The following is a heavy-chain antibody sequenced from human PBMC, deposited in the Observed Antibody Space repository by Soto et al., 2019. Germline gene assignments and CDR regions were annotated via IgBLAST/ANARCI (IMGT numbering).Heavy chain of an antibody. V-gene: IGHV4-59*08. CDR1: GGSISSYY. Sequence: SETLSLTYTVSGGSISSYYWSWIRQPPGKGLEWIGYIYYSGSTNYNPSLKSRVTISVDTSKNQFSLKLSSVTAADTAVYYCASSSSGWYGPTFDYWGQGTLVTVSS. J-gene: IGHJ4*02. CDR2: IYYSGST. CDR3: ASSSSGWYGPTFDY. D-gene: IGHD6-19*01.